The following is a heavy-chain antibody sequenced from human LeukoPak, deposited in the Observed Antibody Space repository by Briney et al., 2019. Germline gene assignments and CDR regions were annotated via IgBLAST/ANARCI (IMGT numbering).Heavy chain of an antibody. CDR3: ASRIIYDSSGYYGDY. Sequence: PSETLSLTCTVSGGSISSGSYYWGWIRQPAGKGLEWIGRIYSSGSTNYNPSLKSRVTISADPSKNQFSLKLSSVTAADTAVYYCASRIIYDSSGYYGDYWGQGTLVTVSS. J-gene: IGHJ4*02. V-gene: IGHV4-61*02. CDR1: GGSISSGSYY. D-gene: IGHD3-22*01. CDR2: IYSSGST.